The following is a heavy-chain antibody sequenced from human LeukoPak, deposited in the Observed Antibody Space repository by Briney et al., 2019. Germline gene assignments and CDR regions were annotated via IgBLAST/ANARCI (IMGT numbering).Heavy chain of an antibody. D-gene: IGHD6-6*01. CDR1: GGSFSGYY. V-gene: IGHV4-34*01. CDR2: INHSGST. Sequence: KSSETLSLTCAVYGGSFSGYYWSWIRQPPGKGLEWIGEINHSGSTNYNPSLKSRVTISVDTSKNQFSLKLSSVTAADTAVYYCARSSIGDYWGQGTLVTVSS. J-gene: IGHJ4*02. CDR3: ARSSIGDY.